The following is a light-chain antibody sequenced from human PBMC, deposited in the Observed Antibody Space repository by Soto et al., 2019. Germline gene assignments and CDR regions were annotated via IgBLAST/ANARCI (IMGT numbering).Light chain of an antibody. CDR3: QQYGDWPLT. Sequence: EIVMTQSPVTLSVSPGERATLSCRASQSVRSTYLAWCQQKPGQAPRLLIFGVSNRAAGIPARFSGSGSGTEFTLTISSLQSEDFAVYYCQQYGDWPLTFGGGTKVEIK. CDR2: GVS. J-gene: IGKJ4*01. V-gene: IGKV3-15*01. CDR1: QSVRSTY.